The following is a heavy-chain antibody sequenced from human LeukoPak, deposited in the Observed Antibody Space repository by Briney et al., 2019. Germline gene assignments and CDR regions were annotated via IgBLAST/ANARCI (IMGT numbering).Heavy chain of an antibody. D-gene: IGHD3-16*01. V-gene: IGHV3-74*01. Sequence: PGGSLRLSCAASGSTFSSYWMHWVRQAPGKGLVWVSRINTDGSSTSYADSVKGRFTISRDNAKNTLYLQMNSLRAEDTAVYYCARDSRYVAVNYWGQGTLVTVSS. CDR1: GSTFSSYW. CDR3: ARDSRYVAVNY. J-gene: IGHJ4*02. CDR2: INTDGSST.